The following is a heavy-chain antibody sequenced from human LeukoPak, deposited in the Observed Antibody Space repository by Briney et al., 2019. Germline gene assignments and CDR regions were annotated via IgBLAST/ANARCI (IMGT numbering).Heavy chain of an antibody. J-gene: IGHJ4*02. CDR3: VKATVTSSYFDYFDY. CDR2: ISSNGGNT. Sequence: GGSLRLSCSASGFSFSICSMHWVRQAPGEGLEYVSAISSNGGNTNYADSVKGRFTISRDNSKNTLYLQMSSLRAEDTAVYYCVKATVTSSYFDYFDYWGQGTLVTVSS. D-gene: IGHD4-17*01. V-gene: IGHV3-64D*09. CDR1: GFSFSICS.